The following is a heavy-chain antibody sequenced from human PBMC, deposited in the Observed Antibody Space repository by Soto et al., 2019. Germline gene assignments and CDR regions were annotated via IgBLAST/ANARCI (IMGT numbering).Heavy chain of an antibody. CDR1: GASITFGGYS. J-gene: IGHJ4*02. CDR2: INHLETT. Sequence: PSETLSLTCTVSGASITFGGYSWSWIRQTPGKGLEWIGYINHLETTFYNPSFESRLTLSIDRAKNQFSLKLHSMSAADRAVYFCEGGAGSDYFDYWGQGILVTVSS. CDR3: EGGAGSDYFDY. V-gene: IGHV4-30-2*01. D-gene: IGHD3-16*01.